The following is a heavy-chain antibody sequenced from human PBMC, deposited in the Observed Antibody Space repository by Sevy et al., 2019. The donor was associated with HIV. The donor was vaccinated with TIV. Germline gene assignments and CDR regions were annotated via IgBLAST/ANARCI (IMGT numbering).Heavy chain of an antibody. Sequence: GGSLRLSCAASGFTFYNFAMNWVRQTPGKGLEWVSGISGVGGTAYYADSVKGRFTISRDNSKSTLYLQMNSLRAEDTAIYYCAKGWQQWPSDYRGQGTLVTVSS. CDR2: ISGVGGTA. J-gene: IGHJ4*02. CDR1: GFTFYNFA. V-gene: IGHV3-23*01. D-gene: IGHD6-19*01. CDR3: AKGWQQWPSDY.